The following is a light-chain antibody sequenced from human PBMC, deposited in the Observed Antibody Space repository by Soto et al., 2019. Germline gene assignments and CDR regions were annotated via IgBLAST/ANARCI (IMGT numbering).Light chain of an antibody. CDR1: QSVTSNY. CDR3: QHYYTTYTT. Sequence: EIVLTQSPGTLSLSPGERATLSCGARQSVTSNYLACYQQKPGQAPRLLIFGASTRATGSPDRFSGGGSGTDFTLTISRLEPEDFAVYYCQHYYTTYTTFGQGTTVDI. CDR2: GAS. J-gene: IGKJ1*01. V-gene: IGKV3-20*01.